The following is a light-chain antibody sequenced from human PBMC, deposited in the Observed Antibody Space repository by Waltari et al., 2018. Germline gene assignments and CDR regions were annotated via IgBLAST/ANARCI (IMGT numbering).Light chain of an antibody. V-gene: IGKV1-5*03. CDR3: QQYNSYSEWT. Sequence: DIQMTQSPSTLSASVGDRVPITCRASQSISSWLAWYQQKPGKAPNLLIYKASSLESGVPSRFSGSGSGTEFTLTISSLQPDDFATYYCQQYNSYSEWTFGQGTKVEIK. CDR2: KAS. CDR1: QSISSW. J-gene: IGKJ1*01.